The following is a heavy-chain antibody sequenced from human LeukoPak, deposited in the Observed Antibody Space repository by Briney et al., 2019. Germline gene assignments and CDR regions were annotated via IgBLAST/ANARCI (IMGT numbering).Heavy chain of an antibody. CDR1: GFSVDYNY. V-gene: IGHV3-66*01. Sequence: GGSLRLSCAASGFSVDYNYMTWVRQAPGRGLEWVASIDDTGTHYAASVKGRFDISRDISKNTVSLHLNNVRADDTGLYFCARGSGSLTKVTYYGLDIWGPGTTVAVTS. CDR3: ARGSGSLTKVTYYGLDI. J-gene: IGHJ6*02. D-gene: IGHD3-3*01. CDR2: IDDTGT.